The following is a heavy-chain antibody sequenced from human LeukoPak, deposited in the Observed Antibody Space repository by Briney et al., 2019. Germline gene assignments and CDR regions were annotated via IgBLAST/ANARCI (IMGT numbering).Heavy chain of an antibody. V-gene: IGHV3-43*01. CDR2: ISWDGGSK. CDR1: GFTFDDYT. Sequence: GGSLRLSCAASGFTFDDYTMHWVRQAPGKGLEGVSLISWDGGSKYYADSVKGRFTISRDNSKNSLYLQMNSLRTEDTALYYCAKESDGGDYYIDYWGQGTLVTVPS. CDR3: AKESDGGDYYIDY. D-gene: IGHD4/OR15-4a*01. J-gene: IGHJ4*02.